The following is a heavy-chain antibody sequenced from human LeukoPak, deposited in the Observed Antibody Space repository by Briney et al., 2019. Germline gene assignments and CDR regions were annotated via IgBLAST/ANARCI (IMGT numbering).Heavy chain of an antibody. CDR1: GYTFTSYD. V-gene: IGHV1-18*01. D-gene: IGHD1-26*01. CDR3: ARDLETIVGATWGFDY. J-gene: IGHJ4*02. Sequence: ASVKVSCKASGYTFTSYDINWVRQAPGQGLEWMGWISAYNGNTNYAQKLQGRVTMTTDTSTSTAYMELRSLRSDDTAVYYCARDLETIVGATWGFDYWGQGTLVTVSS. CDR2: ISAYNGNT.